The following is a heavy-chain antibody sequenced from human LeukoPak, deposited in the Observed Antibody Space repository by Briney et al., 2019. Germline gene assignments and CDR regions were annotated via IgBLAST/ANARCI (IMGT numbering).Heavy chain of an antibody. Sequence: SETLSLTCAVYGGSFSGYYWSWIRQPPGKGLEWIGEINHSGSTNYDPSLKSRVTISVDTSKNQFSLKLSSVTAADKAVYYCARSCRILDIVATIRARLGGNGFDIWGQGTMVTVSS. CDR2: INHSGST. J-gene: IGHJ3*02. CDR1: GGSFSGYY. V-gene: IGHV4-34*01. CDR3: ARSCRILDIVATIRARLGGNGFDI. D-gene: IGHD5-12*01.